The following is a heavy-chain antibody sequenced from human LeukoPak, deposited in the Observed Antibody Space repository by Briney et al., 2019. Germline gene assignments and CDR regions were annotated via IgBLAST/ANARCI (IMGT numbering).Heavy chain of an antibody. CDR2: ILVGGST. Sequence: GGSLRLSCAAAGFTFSSYAMGWVRQAPGKGLEWVSSILVGGSTYYADSVKGRFTISRDDSKNTLYLHMNSLRVDDTTLYYCAKADNWGSEYYIDYWGQGTLVTVSS. D-gene: IGHD7-27*01. V-gene: IGHV3-23*01. J-gene: IGHJ4*02. CDR3: AKADNWGSEYYIDY. CDR1: GFTFSSYA.